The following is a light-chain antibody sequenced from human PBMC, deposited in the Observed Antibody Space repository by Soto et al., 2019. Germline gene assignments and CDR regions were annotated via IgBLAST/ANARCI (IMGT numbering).Light chain of an antibody. CDR2: SAS. J-gene: IGKJ1*01. CDR1: QPISNY. Sequence: NRMKQSPYGLCASERARVTLTGRASQPISNYFAWYQQKPGKAPELLIYSASTLQSGVPSRFSGSGSGTEFPLTISSLQPDDFATYYCPLSNSYSEASAQGTMVDI. CDR3: PLSNSYSEA. V-gene: IGKV1-5*01.